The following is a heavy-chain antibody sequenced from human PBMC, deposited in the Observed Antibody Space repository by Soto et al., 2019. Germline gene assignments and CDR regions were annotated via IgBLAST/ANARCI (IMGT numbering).Heavy chain of an antibody. Sequence: QVQLVQSGAEVKEPGASVKVSCKASGYTFTTYDIYWMRQATGQGLEWMGWMNPYTGNTGYAQKFQGRVTVTRNTSISTVYMEMSGLRLDYTAGYYCARSQELSGPHYFDDWGQGSQVTVSS. J-gene: IGHJ4*02. D-gene: IGHD1-26*01. CDR1: GYTFTTYD. CDR2: MNPYTGNT. CDR3: ARSQELSGPHYFDD. V-gene: IGHV1-8*01.